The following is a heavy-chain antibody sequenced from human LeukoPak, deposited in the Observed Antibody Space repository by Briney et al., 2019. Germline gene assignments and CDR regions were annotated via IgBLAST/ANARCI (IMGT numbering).Heavy chain of an antibody. V-gene: IGHV4-38-2*02. CDR1: GYSISSGYY. Sequence: PSETLSLTCTASGYSISSGYYWGWIRQPPGKGLEWIGSIYHSGSTYYNPSLKSRVTISVDTSKNQFSLKLSSVTAADTAVYYCARRTVRGVMNYWGQGTLVTVSS. D-gene: IGHD3-10*01. CDR3: ARRTVRGVMNY. CDR2: IYHSGST. J-gene: IGHJ4*02.